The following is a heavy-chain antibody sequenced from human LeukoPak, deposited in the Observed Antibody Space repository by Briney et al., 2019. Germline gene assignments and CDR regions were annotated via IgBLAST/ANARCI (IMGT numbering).Heavy chain of an antibody. CDR1: GFTFSNYA. Sequence: GGSLRLSCAASGFTFSNYAMHWVRQSPGKGLEWLATISDDGDNQYYADSVKGRFTISRDNSKNTLHLQVNSLRVEDTATFYCARRNDFVWGPYRLFGTSFDYWGQEPWSPSPQ. J-gene: IGHJ4*01. D-gene: IGHD3-16*02. CDR3: ARRNDFVWGPYRLFGTSFDY. CDR2: ISDDGDNQ. V-gene: IGHV3-30-3*01.